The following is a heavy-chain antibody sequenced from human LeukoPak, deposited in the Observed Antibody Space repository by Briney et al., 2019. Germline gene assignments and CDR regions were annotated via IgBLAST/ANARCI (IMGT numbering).Heavy chain of an antibody. CDR2: IYYSGST. Sequence: SQTLSLTCTVSGGSVNSGPYYWSWLRQLLGKGLEYIGYIYYSGSTYYNPSLKRRVTISADTSTNQFSLKLSSVTAADTAVYYCARDRADGQNYLFDYWGQGTLVTVSS. D-gene: IGHD5-24*01. V-gene: IGHV4-31*03. CDR1: GGSVNSGPYY. J-gene: IGHJ4*02. CDR3: ARDRADGQNYLFDY.